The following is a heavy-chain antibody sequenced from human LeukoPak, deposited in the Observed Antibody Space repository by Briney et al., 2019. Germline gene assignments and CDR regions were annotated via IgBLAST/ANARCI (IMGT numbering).Heavy chain of an antibody. J-gene: IGHJ4*02. CDR3: ASQRGYSGVDY. Sequence: PSQTLSLTCTVSGGSISSGDYYWSWIRQPPGKGLEWIGYIYYSGSTNYNPSLKSRVTISVDTSKNQFSLKLSSVTAADTAVYYCASQRGYSGVDYWGQGTLVTVSS. D-gene: IGHD5-12*01. V-gene: IGHV4-30-4*01. CDR1: GGSISSGDYY. CDR2: IYYSGST.